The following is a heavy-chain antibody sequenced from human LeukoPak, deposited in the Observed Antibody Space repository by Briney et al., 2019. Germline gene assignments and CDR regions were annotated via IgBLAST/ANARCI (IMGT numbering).Heavy chain of an antibody. J-gene: IGHJ4*02. Sequence: SETLSLTCTVSGGSIDNSHYYWGWIRQPPGEGLGWIASIHYSGSTHYNPSLKSRVTISVDTSKNQFSLKPSSVTAADTAVYYCVRLASGLIDYWGQGTLVTVSS. V-gene: IGHV4-39*01. CDR2: IHYSGST. CDR1: GGSIDNSHYY. D-gene: IGHD6-19*01. CDR3: VRLASGLIDY.